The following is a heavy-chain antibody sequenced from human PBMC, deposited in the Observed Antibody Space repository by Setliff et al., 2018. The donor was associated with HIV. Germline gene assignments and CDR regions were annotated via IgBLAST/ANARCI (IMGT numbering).Heavy chain of an antibody. CDR2: INHSGST. D-gene: IGHD4-17*01. CDR3: ARAYDFRDSVGAFDI. Sequence: SETLSLTCAVYGGSFSGYYWSWIRQPPGKGLEWIGEINHSGSTNYNPSLKSRVTISVDTSKNQFSLKLSSVTAADTAVYYCARAYDFRDSVGAFDIWGQGTLVTVSS. J-gene: IGHJ3*02. V-gene: IGHV4-34*01. CDR1: GGSFSGYY.